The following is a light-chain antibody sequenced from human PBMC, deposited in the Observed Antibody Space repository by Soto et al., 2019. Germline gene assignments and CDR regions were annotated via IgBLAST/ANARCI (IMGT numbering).Light chain of an antibody. Sequence: EIVLTQSPGTLSLSPGERATLYCRASQSVGSNYLAWYQQKPGQAPRVLIYGASSRPTGIPDRFSGSGSGADFTLTISRLQPEDFAVYYCQQYYTSPLTFGPGTKVDIK. V-gene: IGKV3-20*01. CDR1: QSVGSNY. CDR3: QQYYTSPLT. J-gene: IGKJ3*01. CDR2: GAS.